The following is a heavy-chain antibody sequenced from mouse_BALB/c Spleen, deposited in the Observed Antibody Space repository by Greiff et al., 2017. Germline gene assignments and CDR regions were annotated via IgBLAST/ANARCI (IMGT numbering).Heavy chain of an antibody. D-gene: IGHD1-1*01. CDR3: ARDYYGSSFYWYFDV. CDR1: GFTFSSYG. CDR2: INSNGGST. Sequence: EVKLMESGGGLVQPGGSLKLSCAASGFTFSSYGMSWVRQTPDKRLELVATINSNGGSTYYPDMVKGRFTISRDNVKNTLYLQMSSLKSEDTAMYYCARDYYGSSFYWYFDVWGAGTTVTVSS. V-gene: IGHV5-6-3*01. J-gene: IGHJ1*01.